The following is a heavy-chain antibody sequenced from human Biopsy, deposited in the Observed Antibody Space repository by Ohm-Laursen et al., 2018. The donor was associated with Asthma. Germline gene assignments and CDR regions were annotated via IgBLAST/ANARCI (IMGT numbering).Heavy chain of an antibody. CDR3: ARKVAFDV. Sequence: SLRLSCTASGFSLSGYYISWIRQAPGKGLEWVSYISSSGNTSTIYYADSVKGRFTISRDNAKNSVYLQMNSLRAEDTAVYYCARKVAFDVWGQGTLVIVSS. CDR2: ISSSGNTSTI. CDR1: GFSLSGYY. J-gene: IGHJ3*01. V-gene: IGHV3-11*01.